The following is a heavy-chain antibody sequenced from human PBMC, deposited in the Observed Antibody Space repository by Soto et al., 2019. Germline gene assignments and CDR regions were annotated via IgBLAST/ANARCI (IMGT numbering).Heavy chain of an antibody. CDR3: AKAIGIVGAIDPRYYYGMDV. Sequence: LRLSCAASGFTFSSYGMHWVRQAPGKGLEWVAVISYDGSNKYYADSVKGRFTISRDNSKNTLYLQMNSLRAEDTAVYYCAKAIGIVGAIDPRYYYGMDVWGQGTTVTVSS. J-gene: IGHJ6*02. D-gene: IGHD1-26*01. V-gene: IGHV3-30*18. CDR1: GFTFSSYG. CDR2: ISYDGSNK.